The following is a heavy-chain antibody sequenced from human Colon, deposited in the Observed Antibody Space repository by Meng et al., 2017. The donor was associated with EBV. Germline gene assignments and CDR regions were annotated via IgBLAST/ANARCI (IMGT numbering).Heavy chain of an antibody. J-gene: IGHJ4*02. D-gene: IGHD1-26*01. CDR1: GVSISSNIR. CDR2: IDDSGST. V-gene: IGHV4-4*02. Sequence: QVKRKGSGPGLVKPSGTLSLTCGVSGVSISSNIRWTWVRQPPGKGLEWIGDIDDSGSTNYNPSLNSRISISLDKSKNHFSLKVNSVTAADTAVYYCARGKQDAWELLAYWGQGALVTVSS. CDR3: ARGKQDAWELLAY.